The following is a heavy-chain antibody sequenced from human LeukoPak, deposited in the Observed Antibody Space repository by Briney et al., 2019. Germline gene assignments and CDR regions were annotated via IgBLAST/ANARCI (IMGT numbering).Heavy chain of an antibody. CDR3: AMNYYDSSGYYKD. J-gene: IGHJ4*02. CDR2: IYPGDSDT. CDR1: GYSFTSYW. V-gene: IGHV5-51*01. Sequence: GESLKISCEGSGYSFTSYWIGWVRQMPGKGLEWMGIIYPGDSDTRYSPSFQGQVTISADKSISTAYLQWSSLKASDTAMYYCAMNYYDSSGYYKDWGQGTLVTVSS. D-gene: IGHD3-22*01.